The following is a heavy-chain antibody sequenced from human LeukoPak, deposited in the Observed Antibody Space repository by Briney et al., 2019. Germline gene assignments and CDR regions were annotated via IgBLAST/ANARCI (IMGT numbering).Heavy chain of an antibody. D-gene: IGHD4-17*01. CDR1: GYTLTELP. Sequence: ASVKVSCKVSGYTLTELPMHWVRQAPGKGLEWMGGFDPEDGETIYAQKFQGRVTMTEDTSTDTAYMELSSLRSEDTAVYYCATTDATVTLFDYWGQGTLVTVSS. CDR2: FDPEDGET. CDR3: ATTDATVTLFDY. J-gene: IGHJ4*02. V-gene: IGHV1-24*01.